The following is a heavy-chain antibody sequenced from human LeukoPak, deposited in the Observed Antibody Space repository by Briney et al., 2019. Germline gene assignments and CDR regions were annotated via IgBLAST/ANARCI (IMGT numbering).Heavy chain of an antibody. V-gene: IGHV4-61*02. Sequence: SETLSLTCTVSGGSISSGSYYWGWLRQPAGKGLEWIVRIYTSGSTNYNPALKRLVTISVDTSKNQFSLKLSSVTAADTAVYYCATVDIVATGQNYWGQGTLVTVSS. CDR3: ATVDIVATGQNY. CDR1: GGSISSGSYY. CDR2: IYTSGST. J-gene: IGHJ4*02. D-gene: IGHD5-12*01.